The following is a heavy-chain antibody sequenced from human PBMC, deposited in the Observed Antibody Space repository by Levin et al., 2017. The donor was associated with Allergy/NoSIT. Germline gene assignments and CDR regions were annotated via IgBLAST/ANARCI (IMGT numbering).Heavy chain of an antibody. J-gene: IGHJ4*02. D-gene: IGHD3-16*01. Sequence: GGSLRLSCATSGFTFSTYSMDWVRQAPGKGLEWVSSISGNSYYIYYADSVKGRFTISRDNAKNSLYLQMDSLRAEDTAVYYCARTLAGLGEDYWGQGTLVTVSS. CDR3: ARTLAGLGEDY. V-gene: IGHV3-21*01. CDR1: GFTFSTYS. CDR2: ISGNSYYI.